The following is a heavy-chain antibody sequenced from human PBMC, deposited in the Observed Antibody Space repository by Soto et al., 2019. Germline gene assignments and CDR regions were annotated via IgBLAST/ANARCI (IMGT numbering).Heavy chain of an antibody. Sequence: ASVKVSCKASGYTFTIYGIIWVRQAPGQGLEWMGWINAYNGNTNYAQKLQGRVTITRDTSASTAYMELSSLRSEDTAMYYCARAVAVPASCDYWGQGTLVTVSS. CDR1: GYTFTIYG. CDR2: INAYNGNT. CDR3: ARAVAVPASCDY. J-gene: IGHJ4*02. D-gene: IGHD6-19*01. V-gene: IGHV1-18*01.